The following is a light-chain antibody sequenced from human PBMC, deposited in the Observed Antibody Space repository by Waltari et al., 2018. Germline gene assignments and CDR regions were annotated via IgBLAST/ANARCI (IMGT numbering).Light chain of an antibody. Sequence: EIVLTQSPGTLSLSPGEPATLSCRASQSVVRSLVWYQQKPGQAPRLLINDTYKRATGIPDRFSGSGSGTDFSLTISRLVPEDFAVYYCQKYDRLPATFGQGTKVEIK. CDR1: QSVVRS. V-gene: IGKV3-20*01. CDR3: QKYDRLPAT. J-gene: IGKJ1*01. CDR2: DTY.